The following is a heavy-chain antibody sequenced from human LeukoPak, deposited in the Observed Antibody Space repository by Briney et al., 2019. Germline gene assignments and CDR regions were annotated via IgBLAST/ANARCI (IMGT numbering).Heavy chain of an antibody. Sequence: SQTLSLTCTVSGGSISSYYWSWIRQPPGKGLEWIGYIYYSGSTNYNPSLKSRVTISVDTSKNQFSLKLSSVTAADTAVYYCARSKPDNYYDSSGDAFDIWGQGTMVTVSS. J-gene: IGHJ3*02. CDR2: IYYSGST. CDR1: GGSISSYY. D-gene: IGHD3-22*01. V-gene: IGHV4-59*01. CDR3: ARSKPDNYYDSSGDAFDI.